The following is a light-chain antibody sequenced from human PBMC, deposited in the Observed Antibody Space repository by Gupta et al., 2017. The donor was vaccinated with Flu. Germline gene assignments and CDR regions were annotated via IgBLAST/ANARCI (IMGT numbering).Light chain of an antibody. V-gene: IGLV2-14*01. CDR2: EVN. Sequence: QSVLPQPASVSGSPGQSITISSTGTSSDVGLYNFVSWNQQHPGKAPKLIIYEVNNRPSGVSNRFSGSKSGNMASLTISGLQAEDEADYYCSSYTTTSSRLFGGGTKLTVL. CDR1: SSDVGLYNF. J-gene: IGLJ3*02. CDR3: SSYTTTSSRL.